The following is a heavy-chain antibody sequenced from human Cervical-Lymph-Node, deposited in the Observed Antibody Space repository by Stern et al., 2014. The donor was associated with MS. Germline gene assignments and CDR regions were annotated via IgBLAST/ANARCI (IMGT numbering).Heavy chain of an antibody. CDR3: GRPPPRRKWDDPNYGMDV. CDR2: IYPDDSDI. Sequence: EVQLVESGAEVKKPGESLKISCKGSGYTFTNNWIAWVRQMPGKGLEWMGIIYPDDSDIRYSPSLQGQVTISADKSLRTASLPWRGLKAADSAVYYCGRPPPRRKWDDPNYGMDVWGQGTTVTVSS. V-gene: IGHV5-51*03. CDR1: GYTFTNNW. J-gene: IGHJ6*02. D-gene: IGHD1-1*01.